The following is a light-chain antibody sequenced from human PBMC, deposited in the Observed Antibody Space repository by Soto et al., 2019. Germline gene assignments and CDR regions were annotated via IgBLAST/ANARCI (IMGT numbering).Light chain of an antibody. CDR3: QQLSNWLT. J-gene: IGKJ4*01. Sequence: IVLPPSQATMSLYPAERSTLSCRASQSVSSYLAWYQQKPGQAPRLLIYDAYNRATGIPARFSGSGSGTDFTLTIRSLEPEDFAVYYCQQLSNWLTFGGGTKVDIK. V-gene: IGKV3-11*01. CDR2: DAY. CDR1: QSVSSY.